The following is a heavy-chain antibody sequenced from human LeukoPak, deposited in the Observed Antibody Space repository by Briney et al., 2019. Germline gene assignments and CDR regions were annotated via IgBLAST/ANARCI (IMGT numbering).Heavy chain of an antibody. CDR2: ISGSGGST. CDR3: AKVSSSSWYFRSHLDY. V-gene: IGHV3-23*01. J-gene: IGHJ4*02. D-gene: IGHD6-13*01. CDR1: GFTFSSYA. Sequence: GGSLRLSCAASGFTFSSYAMSWVRQAPGKGLEWVSAISGSGGSTYYADSVKGRFTISRDNSKNTLYLQMNSLRAEDTAVYYCAKVSSSSWYFRSHLDYWGQGTLVTVSS.